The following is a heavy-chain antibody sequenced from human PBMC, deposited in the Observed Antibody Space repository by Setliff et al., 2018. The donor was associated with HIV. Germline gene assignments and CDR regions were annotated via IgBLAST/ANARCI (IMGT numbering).Heavy chain of an antibody. J-gene: IGHJ4*02. Sequence: ASVKVSCKASGYTFTRYDINWVRQATGQGLEWVGWMNPNSANTGYAQKFQGRVTMTRNTSISTAYMGLISLRSEDTAVYYCAIRPYYFDNNISWGQGTLVTVSS. CDR1: GYTFTRYD. D-gene: IGHD3-22*01. CDR3: AIRPYYFDNNIS. V-gene: IGHV1-8*01. CDR2: MNPNSANT.